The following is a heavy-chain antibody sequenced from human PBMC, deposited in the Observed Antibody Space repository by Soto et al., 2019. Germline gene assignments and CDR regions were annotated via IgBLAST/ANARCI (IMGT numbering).Heavy chain of an antibody. CDR1: GDSVTSTSYY. D-gene: IGHD3-3*01. J-gene: IGHJ5*01. CDR3: AREGGVLRLSNWFDS. Sequence: PSETLSLTCTVSGDSVTSTSYYWSWVRQSPGRGLEWLGYSYYNGDTNYNPSLKSRVTISVDTSKNQFSLKLTSLTAADTGVYYCAREGGVLRLSNWFDSWRQGIQITVSS. CDR2: SYYNGDT. V-gene: IGHV4-61*01.